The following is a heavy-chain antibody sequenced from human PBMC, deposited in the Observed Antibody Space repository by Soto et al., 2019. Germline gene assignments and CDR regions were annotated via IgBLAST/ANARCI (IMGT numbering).Heavy chain of an antibody. CDR3: AIFYCFGPNCVPLYP. J-gene: IGHJ5*02. CDR2: IYYSGST. CDR1: GGSISSTGYY. D-gene: IGHD1-1*01. V-gene: IGHV4-39*01. Sequence: PSETLSLTCTVSGGSISSTGYYWGWIRQPPGKGLEWIGSIYYSGSTSYNPSLQSRVTMSVDTSKNQLSLKVSSVTAADTAVYYCAIFYCFGPNCVPLYPWGRGTLVTVSS.